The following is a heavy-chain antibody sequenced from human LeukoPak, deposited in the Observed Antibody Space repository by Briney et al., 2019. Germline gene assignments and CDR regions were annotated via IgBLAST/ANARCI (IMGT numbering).Heavy chain of an antibody. CDR2: IIPILGIA. Sequence: GASVKVSCKASGGTFSSYAISWVRQAPGQGLEWMGRIIPILGIANYAQKFQGRVTMTRNTSISTAYMELSSLRSEDTAVYYCARHLELQYFQHWGQGTLVTVSS. CDR3: ARHLELQYFQH. D-gene: IGHD1-26*01. J-gene: IGHJ1*01. CDR1: GGTFSSYA. V-gene: IGHV1-69*04.